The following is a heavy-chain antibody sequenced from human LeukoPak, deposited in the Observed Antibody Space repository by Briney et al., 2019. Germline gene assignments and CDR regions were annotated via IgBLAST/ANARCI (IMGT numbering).Heavy chain of an antibody. D-gene: IGHD4-23*01. V-gene: IGHV1-58*02. Sequence: SVKVSCKASGFTFSNSAIQWVRQARGQRLEWIGWIGVAGGNTNYAQTLQGRITITRDMSTSTACMELTSLRSDDTAVYYCAAEIYGGNTDCCTFDFWGPGTPVTVSS. J-gene: IGHJ3*01. CDR1: GFTFSNSA. CDR2: IGVAGGNT. CDR3: AAEIYGGNTDCCTFDF.